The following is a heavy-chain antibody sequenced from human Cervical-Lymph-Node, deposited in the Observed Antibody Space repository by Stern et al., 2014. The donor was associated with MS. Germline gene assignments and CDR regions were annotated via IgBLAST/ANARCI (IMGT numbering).Heavy chain of an antibody. J-gene: IGHJ6*02. CDR1: GFALSTSGMC. D-gene: IGHD3-16*01. CDR2: IDWDDDR. Sequence: QVTLRESGPALVKPTQTLTLTCTFSGFALSTSGMCVSWIRQPPGKALEWLARIDWDDDRYYSPSLKTRLTISKDTSKNQVVLTMTDMDPVDTAIYYCARIKFGDYDYGMDVWGQGTTVTVSS. V-gene: IGHV2-70*15. CDR3: ARIKFGDYDYGMDV.